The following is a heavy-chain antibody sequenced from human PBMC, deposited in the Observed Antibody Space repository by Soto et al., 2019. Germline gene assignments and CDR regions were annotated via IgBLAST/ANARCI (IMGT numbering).Heavy chain of an antibody. CDR2: ISGSVTNT. CDR1: GFTFSTYA. CDR3: AKGGSNDYSPLDF. J-gene: IGHJ4*02. D-gene: IGHD3-22*01. Sequence: GRSLRLSCAASGFTFSTYAMTWVRQDPGKGLEWVSVISGSVTNTYYAGSVKGRVSISRDNSKNTLYLQMDRLRAEDTSVYYCAKGGSNDYSPLDFCGQGTPVTVSS. V-gene: IGHV3-23*01.